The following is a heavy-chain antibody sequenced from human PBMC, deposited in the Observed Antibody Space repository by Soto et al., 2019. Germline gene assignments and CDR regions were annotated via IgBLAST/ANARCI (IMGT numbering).Heavy chain of an antibody. CDR2: ISGSGGST. V-gene: IGHV3-23*01. D-gene: IGHD6-13*01. CDR1: GFTFSSYA. Sequence: PGGSLRLSCAASGFTFSSYAMSWVRQAPGKGLEWVSAISGSGGSTYYADSVKGRFTISRDNSKNTLYLQMNSLRAEDTAVYYCAKVLRYSSSWYYFDYWGQGTLVTVSS. J-gene: IGHJ4*02. CDR3: AKVLRYSSSWYYFDY.